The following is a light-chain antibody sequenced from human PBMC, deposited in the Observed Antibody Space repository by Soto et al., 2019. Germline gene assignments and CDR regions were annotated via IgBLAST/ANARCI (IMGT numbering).Light chain of an antibody. CDR3: QQSYSTLNT. V-gene: IGKV1-39*01. CDR2: AAS. J-gene: IGKJ5*01. CDR1: QSIRTY. Sequence: DIQMTQSPSSLSASVGDRVTITCRASQSIRTYLNWYQQKPGKAPKLLIYAASSLQSGVPSRFSGSGSGTYFTLTISRLQPEDFATYYCQQSYSTLNTFGQGTRLEIK.